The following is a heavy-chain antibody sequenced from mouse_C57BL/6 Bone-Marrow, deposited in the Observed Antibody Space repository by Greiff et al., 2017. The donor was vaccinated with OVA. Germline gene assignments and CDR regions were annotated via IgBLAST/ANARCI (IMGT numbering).Heavy chain of an antibody. CDR1: GYTFTGYG. CDR3: ATAVFITTGVASDEFVDY. J-gene: IGHJ2*01. V-gene: IGHV1-81*01. Sequence: VQLQQSGAELVRPGASVKLSCKASGYTFTGYGISWVKQRTGQGLEWIGEIYPRSGNTSYNEKFKGKATLTADQSSSTAYMELRSLTSEDSAVSYGATAVFITTGVASDEFVDYWGQGTALTVSS. CDR2: IYPRSGNT. D-gene: IGHD1-1*01.